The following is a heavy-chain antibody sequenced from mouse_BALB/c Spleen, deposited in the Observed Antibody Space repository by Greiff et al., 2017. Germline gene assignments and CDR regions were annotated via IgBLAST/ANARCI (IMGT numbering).Heavy chain of an antibody. CDR3: TRGVYYGNLSWFAY. Sequence: QVQLKQSGAELVRPGASVTLSCKASGYTFTDYEMHWVKQTPVHGLEWIGAIDPETGGTAYNQKFKGKATLTADKSSSTAYMELRSLTSEDSAVYYCTRGVYYGNLSWFAYWGQGTLVTVSA. D-gene: IGHD2-1*01. V-gene: IGHV1-15*01. CDR2: IDPETGGT. CDR1: GYTFTDYE. J-gene: IGHJ3*01.